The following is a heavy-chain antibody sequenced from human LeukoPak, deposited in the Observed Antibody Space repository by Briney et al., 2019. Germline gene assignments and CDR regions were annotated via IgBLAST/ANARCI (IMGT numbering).Heavy chain of an antibody. J-gene: IGHJ4*02. CDR3: ARSRLGYSNFDF. CDR1: GFSVSSNY. V-gene: IGHV3-53*01. D-gene: IGHD4-11*01. CDR2: IYGGGGT. Sequence: GGSLRLSCAASGFSVSSNYMHWVRQAPGKGLEWVSVIYGGGGTDYADSVKGRLTISRDTSTNTVYLQMHSLRAEDTAVYYCARSRLGYSNFDFWGQGALVTVSS.